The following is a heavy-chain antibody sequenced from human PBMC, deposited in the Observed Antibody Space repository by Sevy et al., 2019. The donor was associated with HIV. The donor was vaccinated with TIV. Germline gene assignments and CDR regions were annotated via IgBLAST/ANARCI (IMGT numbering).Heavy chain of an antibody. J-gene: IGHJ5*02. CDR2: LNHSGST. V-gene: IGHV4-34*01. CDR3: ARAPPVVVVPGAPSWFDP. Sequence: SETLSLTCAVYGGSFSGYYWNWIRQSPEKGLEWIGVLNHSGSTHYNPSLKSRVTMSVDTSKNQFSLRLNSVTAADTAVYYCARAPPVVVVPGAPSWFDPWGQGTLVTVSS. CDR1: GGSFSGYY. D-gene: IGHD2-2*01.